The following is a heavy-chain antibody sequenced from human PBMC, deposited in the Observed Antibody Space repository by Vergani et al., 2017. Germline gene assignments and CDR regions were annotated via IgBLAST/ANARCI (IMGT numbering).Heavy chain of an antibody. CDR1: GGSFSGYY. D-gene: IGHD3-22*01. CDR2: INHSGST. V-gene: IGHV4-34*01. Sequence: QVQLQQWGAGLLKPSETLSLTCAVYGGSFSGYYWSWIRQPPGKGLEWIGEINHSGSTNYNPSLKSRVTISVDTSKNWFSLKLSSVTAADTTVYYCARRRSSGYYYSYYYGMDVWSQGTTGTVS. CDR3: ARRRSSGYYYSYYYGMDV. J-gene: IGHJ6*02.